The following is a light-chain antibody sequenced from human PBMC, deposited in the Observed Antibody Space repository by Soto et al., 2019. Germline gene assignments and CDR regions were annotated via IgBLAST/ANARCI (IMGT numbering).Light chain of an antibody. V-gene: IGKV1-27*01. CDR3: QKYNTVPAT. CDR1: QGIGNS. CDR2: SAS. J-gene: IGKJ5*01. Sequence: DIQMTQSPPSLSASVGDRVTITCRASQGIGNSLAWYQQKPGTVAKLLIYSASTLQAGVPSRFSGSGSGTDFTLTISRLQPEDVAAYYCQKYNTVPATFGQGTRLEIK.